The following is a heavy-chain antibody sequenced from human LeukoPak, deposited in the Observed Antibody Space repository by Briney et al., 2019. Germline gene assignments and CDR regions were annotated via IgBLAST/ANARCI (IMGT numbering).Heavy chain of an antibody. Sequence: SETLSLTCTVSGGSISSYYWSWIRQPPGKGLEWIGYIYYSGSTNYNPSLKSRVTISVDTSKNQFSLKLSSVTAADTAVYYCARGPFEVDYYDSSGYYENWFDPWGQGTLVTVSS. J-gene: IGHJ5*02. V-gene: IGHV4-59*01. D-gene: IGHD3-22*01. CDR2: IYYSGST. CDR3: ARGPFEVDYYDSSGYYENWFDP. CDR1: GGSISSYY.